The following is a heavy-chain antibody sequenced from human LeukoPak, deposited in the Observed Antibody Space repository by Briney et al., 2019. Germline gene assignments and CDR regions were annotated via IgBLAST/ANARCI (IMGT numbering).Heavy chain of an antibody. J-gene: IGHJ4*02. Sequence: ASGTLSLTCAVYGGSFSGYYWSWIRQPPGKGLEWIGEINHSGSTNYNPSLKSRVTISVDTSKNQFSLKLSSVTAADTAVYYCARGSYYDSSGYYSDFDYWGQGTLVTVSS. V-gene: IGHV4-34*01. CDR3: ARGSYYDSSGYYSDFDY. D-gene: IGHD3-22*01. CDR2: INHSGST. CDR1: GGSFSGYY.